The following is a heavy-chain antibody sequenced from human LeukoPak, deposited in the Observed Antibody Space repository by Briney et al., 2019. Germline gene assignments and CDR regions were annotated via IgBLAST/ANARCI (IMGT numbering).Heavy chain of an antibody. D-gene: IGHD3-10*01. V-gene: IGHV1-69*04. Sequence: GASVKVSCKASGGTFSSYAISWVRQAPGQGLEWMGRIIPILGIANYAQKFQGRVTITADKSTSTAYMELSSLRSEDTAVYYRARDQAVWFGELLGGPDYYGMDVWGQGTTVTVSS. J-gene: IGHJ6*02. CDR3: ARDQAVWFGELLGGPDYYGMDV. CDR2: IIPILGIA. CDR1: GGTFSSYA.